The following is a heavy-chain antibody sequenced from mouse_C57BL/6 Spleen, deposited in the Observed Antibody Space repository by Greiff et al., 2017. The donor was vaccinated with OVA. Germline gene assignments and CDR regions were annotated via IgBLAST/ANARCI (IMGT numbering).Heavy chain of an antibody. D-gene: IGHD1-1*01. CDR2: IYPGSGST. CDR1: GYTFTSYW. Sequence: QVQLQQPGAELVKPGASVKMSCKASGYTFTSYWVTWVKQRPGQGLEWIGDIYPGSGSTNYNEKFKSKATLTVDTSSSTAYMQLSSLTSEDSAVYYCARNRDYGSSYGYWGQGTTLTVSS. J-gene: IGHJ2*01. V-gene: IGHV1-55*01. CDR3: ARNRDYGSSYGY.